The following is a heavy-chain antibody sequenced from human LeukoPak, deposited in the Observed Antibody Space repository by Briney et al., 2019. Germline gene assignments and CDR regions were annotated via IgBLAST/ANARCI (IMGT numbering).Heavy chain of an antibody. CDR1: GISLSNYA. J-gene: IGHJ4*02. CDR2: INGDGSST. D-gene: IGHD3-16*01. V-gene: IGHV3-74*01. CDR3: AREHVLAEFFDY. Sequence: GGSLRLSCVVSGISLSNYAMTWVRQAPGKGLVWVSRINGDGSSTTYADSVKGRFTVSRDNAKNTLFLQMSSLRSEDTAVYYCAREHVLAEFFDYWGQGTLVTVSS.